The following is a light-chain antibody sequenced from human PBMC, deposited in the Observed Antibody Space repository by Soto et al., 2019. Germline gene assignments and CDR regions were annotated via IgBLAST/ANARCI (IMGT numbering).Light chain of an antibody. V-gene: IGLV2-14*03. CDR1: SSDVGGYNY. CDR2: DVT. CDR3: SSYRSSSPVYV. J-gene: IGLJ1*01. Sequence: QSVRTQPASVSGTPGQSITLSCTGTSSDVGGYNYVSWYQQHPGKAPKLLIYDVTNRPSGVSNRFSGSKSGNTASLTISGLQAEDEADYYCSSYRSSSPVYVFGPGTKVTVL.